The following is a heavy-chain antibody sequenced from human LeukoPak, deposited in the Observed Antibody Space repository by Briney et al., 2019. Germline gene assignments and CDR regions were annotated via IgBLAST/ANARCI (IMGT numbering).Heavy chain of an antibody. CDR3: ARGPLYGSGSYLDY. J-gene: IGHJ4*02. D-gene: IGHD3-10*01. CDR1: GYTFSNYG. V-gene: IGHV1-18*01. CDR2: ISAYNGNT. Sequence: ASVKVSCKASGYTFSNYGISWVRQAPGQGLEWMGWISAYNGNTDYAQKLQGRVTMTTDTSTSTAYMELSSLRSEDTAVYYCARGPLYGSGSYLDYWGQGTLVTVSS.